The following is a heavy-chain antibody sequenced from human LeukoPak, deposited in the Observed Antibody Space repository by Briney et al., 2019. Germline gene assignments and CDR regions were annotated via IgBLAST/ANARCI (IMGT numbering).Heavy chain of an antibody. CDR1: GFTLSDYW. CDR2: INADEDRA. V-gene: IGHV3-74*01. Sequence: GVSLRLSCAASGFTLSDYWMHWVRQAPGKGLVWVSHINADEDRAAYADSVKGRFTISRDNARNTLYLQMNGLRAEDTAVYYCAKAPPYTKYFDYWGQGTLLTVSS. CDR3: AKAPPYTKYFDY. D-gene: IGHD1-1*01. J-gene: IGHJ4*02.